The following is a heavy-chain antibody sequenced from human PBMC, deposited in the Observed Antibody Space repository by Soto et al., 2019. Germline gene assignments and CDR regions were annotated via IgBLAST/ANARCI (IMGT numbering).Heavy chain of an antibody. CDR1: GFTFSNYW. CDR3: GRERGSKSMDV. D-gene: IGHD2-15*01. Sequence: PWGSLRLSCAASGFTFSNYWMTWVRQAPGKGLEWVANIRQDGSENSYVGSVKGRFTISRDNTKNSLFLQMNNLRAEDAAIYYCGRERGSKSMDVWGQGTTVTVSS. J-gene: IGHJ6*02. CDR2: IRQDGSEN. V-gene: IGHV3-7*03.